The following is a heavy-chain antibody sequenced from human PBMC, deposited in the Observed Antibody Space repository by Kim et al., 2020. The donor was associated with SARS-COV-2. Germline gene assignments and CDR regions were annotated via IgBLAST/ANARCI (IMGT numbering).Heavy chain of an antibody. D-gene: IGHD3-22*01. CDR3: ARVRSGYYLGNKWFDP. J-gene: IGHJ5*02. CDR1: GYTFTSYA. CDR2: INTNTGNP. V-gene: IGHV7-4-1*02. Sequence: ASVKVSCKASGYTFTSYAMNWVQQAPGQGLEWMGWINTNTGNPTYAQGFTGRFVFSLDTSVSTAYLQISSLKAEDTAVYYCARVRSGYYLGNKWFDPWGQGTLVTVSS.